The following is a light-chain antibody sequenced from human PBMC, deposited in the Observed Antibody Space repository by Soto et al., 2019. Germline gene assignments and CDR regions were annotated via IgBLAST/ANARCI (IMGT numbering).Light chain of an antibody. Sequence: EIVLTQSPVTLSLSPWERATLSCRASQSVSSSYLAWYQQKPGQAPRLLIYGASSRATGIPDRFSGSGSGTDFTLTISRLEPEDFAVYYCQQYGSSPTWTFGQGTRLEIK. CDR2: GAS. J-gene: IGKJ5*01. V-gene: IGKV3-20*01. CDR3: QQYGSSPTWT. CDR1: QSVSSSY.